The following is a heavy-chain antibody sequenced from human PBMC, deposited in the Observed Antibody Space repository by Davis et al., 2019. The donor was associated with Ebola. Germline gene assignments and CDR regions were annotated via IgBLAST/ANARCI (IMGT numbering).Heavy chain of an antibody. D-gene: IGHD4/OR15-4a*01. CDR3: ARSYGAAPSDY. CDR1: GGSISPYY. V-gene: IGHV4-59*08. CDR2: IYYSGST. J-gene: IGHJ4*02. Sequence: MPSETLSLTCTVSGGSISPYYWSWIRQPPGKGLEWIGYIYYSGSTKYNLSLKGRVAISVDTSKNQFSLKLSSVTAADTAVYYCARSYGAAPSDYWGQETLVTVSS.